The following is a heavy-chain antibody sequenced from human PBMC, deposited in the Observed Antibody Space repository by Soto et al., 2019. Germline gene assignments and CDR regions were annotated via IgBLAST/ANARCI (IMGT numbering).Heavy chain of an antibody. CDR2: ISYDGSNK. CDR3: ARGWWGQQLTGISPMGYGDYDFDY. CDR1: GFTFSSYA. V-gene: IGHV3-30-3*01. J-gene: IGHJ4*02. D-gene: IGHD4-17*01. Sequence: GGSLRLSCAASGFTFSSYAMHWVRQAPGQGLECVAVISYDGSNKYYADAVKGRFTISRDNSKNTLYLQMNSLRAEDTAVYYCARGWWGQQLTGISPMGYGDYDFDYWGQGTLVTVSS.